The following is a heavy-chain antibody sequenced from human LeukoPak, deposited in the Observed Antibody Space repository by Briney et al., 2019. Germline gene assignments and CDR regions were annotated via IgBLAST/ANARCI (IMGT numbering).Heavy chain of an antibody. D-gene: IGHD3-10*01. CDR3: ARGLREFGYYYYHMDV. J-gene: IGHJ6*03. CDR1: GGSISSSSYY. Sequence: PSETLSLTCTVSGGSISSSSYYWGWIRQPAGKGLEWIGSIYYSGSTYYNSSLKSRVTISVDTSKNQFSLRLSSVTAADTAVYYCARGLREFGYYYYHMDVWGKGTTVTVSS. V-gene: IGHV4-39*01. CDR2: IYYSGST.